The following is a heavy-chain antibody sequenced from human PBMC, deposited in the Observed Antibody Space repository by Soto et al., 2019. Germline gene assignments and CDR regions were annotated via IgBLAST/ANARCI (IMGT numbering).Heavy chain of an antibody. D-gene: IGHD6-19*01. CDR3: ARHVHSSGSGWCAFDI. CDR1: GGSISSSTYC. J-gene: IGHJ3*02. CDR2: IFYSGTT. V-gene: IGHV4-39*01. Sequence: SETLSLTCTVSGGSISSSTYCWGWIRQSPGKGLEWIGSIFYSGTTYYNPSLKSRVTISVDTSKNQFSLRLNSVTAADTAVYYCARHVHSSGSGWCAFDIWGQGTMVTVSS.